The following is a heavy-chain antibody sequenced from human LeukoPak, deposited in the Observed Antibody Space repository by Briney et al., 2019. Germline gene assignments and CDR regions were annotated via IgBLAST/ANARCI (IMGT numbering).Heavy chain of an antibody. Sequence: SVKVSCKASGGTFSSYAISWVRQAPGQGLEWMGGIIPIFGTANYAQKFQGRVTITADESTSTAYMELSSLRSEDTAVYYCAREGSGSSGYYIDYWAREPWSPSPQ. J-gene: IGHJ4*02. CDR3: AREGSGSSGYYIDY. CDR1: GGTFSSYA. CDR2: IIPIFGTA. V-gene: IGHV1-69*13. D-gene: IGHD3-22*01.